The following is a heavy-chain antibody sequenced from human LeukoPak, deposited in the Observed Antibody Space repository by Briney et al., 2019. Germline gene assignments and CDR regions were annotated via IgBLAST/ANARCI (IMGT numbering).Heavy chain of an antibody. Sequence: ASVKVSYKPSGYTFPSYDIHWPRQAPGHGVEWVGWMNHKSGNPGYEQKLQGRVTITRNTSISPAYLELGSLESDGMAVYFCAKGSGAYSSVWSDYWGQGTLLTVSS. CDR3: AKGSGAYSSVWSDY. D-gene: IGHD6-19*01. CDR1: GYTFPSYD. CDR2: MNHKSGNP. V-gene: IGHV1-8*01. J-gene: IGHJ4*01.